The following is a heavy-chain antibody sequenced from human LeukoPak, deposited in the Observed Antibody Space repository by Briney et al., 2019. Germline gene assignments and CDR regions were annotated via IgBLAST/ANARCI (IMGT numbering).Heavy chain of an antibody. V-gene: IGHV4-34*01. CDR2: INHSGSA. Sequence: SETLSLTCAVYGGSFSGYYWSWLREPPGKGREWRGEINHSGSANYNPSLKSRVTISVDTSKNQFSLKLSSVTAADTAVYYCARGPGVGGSYYENYFDYWGQGTLVTVSS. J-gene: IGHJ4*02. CDR3: ARGPGVGGSYYENYFDY. D-gene: IGHD1-26*01. CDR1: GGSFSGYY.